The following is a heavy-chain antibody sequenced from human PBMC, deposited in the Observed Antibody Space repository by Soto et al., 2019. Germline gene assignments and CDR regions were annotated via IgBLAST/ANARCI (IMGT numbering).Heavy chain of an antibody. CDR1: GGSNSSGNYY. J-gene: IGHJ5*02. CDR3: VGIETGSDSFDP. V-gene: IGHV4-30-4*01. Sequence: SETLSLTCTVSGGSNSSGNYYWTWIRQPPGKGLEWIGNIYYSGHAFYNPSLKSRVTISIDTSKNQFSLRLRSVTAADTAVYYCVGIETGSDSFDPWGQGMMVTVSS. D-gene: IGHD3-10*01. CDR2: IYYSGHA.